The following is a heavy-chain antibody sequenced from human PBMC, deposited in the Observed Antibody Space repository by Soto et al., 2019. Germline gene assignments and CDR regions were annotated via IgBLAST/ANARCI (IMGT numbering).Heavy chain of an antibody. J-gene: IGHJ6*02. CDR2: IYPNDSDA. D-gene: IGHD2-15*01. Sequence: ESLKISCQASGYRFSNYWITWVRQMPGKGLEWMGTIYPNDSDASSGPSFQGQVTISADKSISTAYLQWSSLKASDTAMYYCARQKGRIVDVWGQGTTVTASS. CDR1: GYRFSNYW. CDR3: ARQKGRIVDV. V-gene: IGHV5-51*01.